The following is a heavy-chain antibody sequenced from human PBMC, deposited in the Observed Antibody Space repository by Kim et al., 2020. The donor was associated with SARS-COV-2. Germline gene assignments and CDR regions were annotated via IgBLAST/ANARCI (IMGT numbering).Heavy chain of an antibody. D-gene: IGHD4-17*01. Sequence: SETLSLTCTVSGGSINSYYWSWIRQPPGKGLEWIGYMYYSGSTSYNPSLKSRVIISVDTSKNQFSLNLSSVTAADTAVYYCARGAVGLLRWLPDYWGQGTLVTVSS. V-gene: IGHV4-59*01. CDR2: MYYSGST. J-gene: IGHJ4*02. CDR3: ARGAVGLLRWLPDY. CDR1: GGSINSYY.